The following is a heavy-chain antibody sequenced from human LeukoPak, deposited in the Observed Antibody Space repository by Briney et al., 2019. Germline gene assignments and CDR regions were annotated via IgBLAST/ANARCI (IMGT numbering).Heavy chain of an antibody. D-gene: IGHD5-18*01. CDR1: GYSFTSYW. J-gene: IGHJ6*02. CDR2: IYPGDPDT. CDR3: ARLMGSGYSYDEVRGYYYGMDV. V-gene: IGHV5-51*01. Sequence: GESLKISCKGSGYSFTSYWIGWVRQMPGKGLEWMGIIYPGDPDTRYSPSFQGQVTISADKSISTAYLQWSSLKASDTAMYYCARLMGSGYSYDEVRGYYYGMDVWGQGTTVTVSS.